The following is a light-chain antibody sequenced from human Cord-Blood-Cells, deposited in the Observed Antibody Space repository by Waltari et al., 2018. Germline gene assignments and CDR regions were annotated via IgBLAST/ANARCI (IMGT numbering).Light chain of an antibody. CDR2: EGS. CDR1: SSDVGCNNF. CDR3: CSYAGSWV. V-gene: IGLV2-23*01. Sequence: QSALTQPAAVSGSPGQTITISCTGTSSDVGCNNFVSWYQQHPSKAPKLMIYEGSKRPSGVSNRFSGSKSGNTASLTISGLQAEDEADYYCCSYAGSWVFGGGTKLTVL. J-gene: IGLJ3*02.